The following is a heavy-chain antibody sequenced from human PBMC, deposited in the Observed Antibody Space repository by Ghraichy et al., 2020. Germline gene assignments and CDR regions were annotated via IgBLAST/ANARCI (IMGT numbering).Heavy chain of an antibody. CDR1: GGSMASGDW. V-gene: IGHV4/OR15-8*02. J-gene: IGHJ6*04. D-gene: IGHD7-27*01. CDR2: IQHSGTT. CDR3: VKAGDPRLPRMDV. Sequence: SETLSLTCVVSGGSMASGDWWSWVRQPPGKGLEWIGEIQHSGTTNYNPSLKSRVTFSIDNSKNQFSLKLTSVTAADTAVYFCVKAGDPRLPRMDVWGKGSTVAVSS.